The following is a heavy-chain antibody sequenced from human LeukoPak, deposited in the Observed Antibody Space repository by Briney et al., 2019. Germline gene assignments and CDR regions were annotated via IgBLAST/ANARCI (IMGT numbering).Heavy chain of an antibody. J-gene: IGHJ4*02. CDR3: AREPPGY. V-gene: IGHV4-61*02. CDR1: GGSVTSGNYY. CDR2: IYTNGGA. Sequence: PSETLSLTCTVSGGSVTSGNYYWNWIRQPAGKGLEWIGRIYTNGGASYNPSLKSRVTISIDASKNQFSLKLSSVTAADTAVYYCAREPPGYWGQGILVTVPS.